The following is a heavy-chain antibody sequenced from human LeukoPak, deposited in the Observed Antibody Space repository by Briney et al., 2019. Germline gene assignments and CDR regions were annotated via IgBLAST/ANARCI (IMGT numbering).Heavy chain of an antibody. Sequence: SETLSLTCTVSGGSFSGHYWTWIRQPAGRGLGFIGRVYITGPTNYNASLQGRVTMSVDTSKSQFSLNLTSVTAADTAVYFCARAHTPLRSDYYYYLDVWGTGTTVTVS. D-gene: IGHD5-18*01. V-gene: IGHV4-4*07. J-gene: IGHJ6*03. CDR3: ARAHTPLRSDYYYYLDV. CDR2: VYITGPT. CDR1: GGSFSGHY.